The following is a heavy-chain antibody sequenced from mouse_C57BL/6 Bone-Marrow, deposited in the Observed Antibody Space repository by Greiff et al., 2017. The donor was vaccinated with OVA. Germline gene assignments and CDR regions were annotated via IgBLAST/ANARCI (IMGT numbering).Heavy chain of an antibody. CDR1: GYTFTSYW. CDR2: IDPSDSYT. Sequence: QFQLQQPGAELVKPGASVKLSCKASGYTFTSYWMQWVKQRPGQGLEWIGEIDPSDSYTNYNQKFKGKATLTVDTSSSTAYMQLSSLTSEDSAVYYCAKTGSSLDYWGQGTTLTVSS. J-gene: IGHJ2*01. V-gene: IGHV1-50*01. CDR3: AKTGSSLDY. D-gene: IGHD6-1*01.